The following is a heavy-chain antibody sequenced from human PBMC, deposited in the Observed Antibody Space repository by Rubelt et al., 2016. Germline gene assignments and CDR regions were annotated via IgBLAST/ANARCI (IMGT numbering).Heavy chain of an antibody. J-gene: IGHJ5*02. V-gene: IGHV4-59*08. CDR3: ASYYGSGSYYWFDP. CDR2: IFDSGST. CDR1: GGSISSYY. Sequence: RGKPSETLSLTCTVSGGSISSYYWSWIRQPPGKGLEWIGYIFDSGSTNYNPSLKSRVTMSVDTSKNQFSLKLSSVTAADTAVYYCASYYGSGSYYWFDPWGQGTLVTVSS. D-gene: IGHD3-10*01.